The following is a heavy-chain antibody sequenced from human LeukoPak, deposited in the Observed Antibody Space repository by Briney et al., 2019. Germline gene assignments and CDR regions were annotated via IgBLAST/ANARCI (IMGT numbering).Heavy chain of an antibody. Sequence: GGSLRLSCAASGFTFSSYGMHWVRQAPGKGLECVAFMRYDENNKYHADSVKGRFTISRDSSKNTLYLQMNSLRAGDAAVYYCAKAPVTTCSGAYCYPFDYWSQGTLVTVSS. V-gene: IGHV3-30*02. J-gene: IGHJ4*02. CDR2: MRYDENNK. CDR3: AKAPVTTCSGAYCYPFDY. D-gene: IGHD2-15*01. CDR1: GFTFSSYG.